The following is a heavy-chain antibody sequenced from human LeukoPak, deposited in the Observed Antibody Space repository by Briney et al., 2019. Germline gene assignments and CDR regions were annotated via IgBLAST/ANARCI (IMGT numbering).Heavy chain of an antibody. V-gene: IGHV4-38-2*02. CDR3: ARVEDYYGSGSLFDY. Sequence: SETLSLTCTVSGYSISSGYYWGWIRQPPGKGLEWIGSIYHSGSTYYNPSLKSRVTISVDTSKNQFSLKLSSVTAADTAVYYCARVEDYYGSGSLFDYWGQGTLVTVSS. J-gene: IGHJ4*02. CDR2: IYHSGST. CDR1: GYSISSGYY. D-gene: IGHD3-10*01.